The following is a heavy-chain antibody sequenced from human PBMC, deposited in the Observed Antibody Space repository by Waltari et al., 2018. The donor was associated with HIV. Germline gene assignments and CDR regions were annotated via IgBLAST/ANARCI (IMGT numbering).Heavy chain of an antibody. CDR2: ISGSGGST. Sequence: EVQLLESGGGLVQPGGSLRLSCAASGFTFSSYALGWVRQAPGKGLEWVSAISGSGGSTYYADSVKGRFTISRDNSKNTLYLQMNSLRAEDTAVYYCAKDPLLAYCGGDCSQDYWGQGTLVTVSS. CDR1: GFTFSSYA. J-gene: IGHJ4*02. D-gene: IGHD2-21*01. V-gene: IGHV3-23*01. CDR3: AKDPLLAYCGGDCSQDY.